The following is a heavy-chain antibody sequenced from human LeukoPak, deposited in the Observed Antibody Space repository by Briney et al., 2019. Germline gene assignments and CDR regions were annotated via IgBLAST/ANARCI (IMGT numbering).Heavy chain of an antibody. CDR3: ARKGLGGELGGFDS. V-gene: IGHV3-20*01. CDR1: GFTFDDYG. CDR2: INWNGGST. D-gene: IGHD1-26*01. Sequence: PGGSLRLSCAASGFTFDDYGMSWVRQAPGKGLEWVSGINWNGGSTGYADSVKGRFTISRDNAKNSLYLQMNSLRVDDTALYHCARKGLGGELGGFDSWGQGTLVTVSS. J-gene: IGHJ4*02.